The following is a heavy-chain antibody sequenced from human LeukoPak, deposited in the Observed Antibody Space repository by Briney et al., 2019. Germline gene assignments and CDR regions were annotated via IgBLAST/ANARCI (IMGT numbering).Heavy chain of an antibody. J-gene: IGHJ4*02. V-gene: IGHV3-23*01. Sequence: GGSLRLSCAVSGITLSNYGMSWVRQAPGKGLEWVAGISDSGGATNYADSVKGRFTISRDNRKNTLYLQMNSLRAEDTAVYFYAKRGVVIRVILVGFHKQAYYFDSWGQGALVTVSS. CDR3: AKRGVVIRVILVGFHKQAYYFDS. CDR1: GITLSNYG. D-gene: IGHD3-22*01. CDR2: ISDSGGAT.